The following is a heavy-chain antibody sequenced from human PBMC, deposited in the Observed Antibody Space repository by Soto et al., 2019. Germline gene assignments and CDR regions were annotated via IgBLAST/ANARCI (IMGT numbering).Heavy chain of an antibody. J-gene: IGHJ4*02. V-gene: IGHV1-46*01. CDR1: VYTFTSYY. D-gene: IGHD6-19*01. CDR3: ARDGRSSYSSGWYDLDC. Sequence: QVQLVQSGAEVKKPGASVKVSCKASVYTFTSYYMHWVRQAPGQGLEWMGIINTSGGSTSYAQKFQGRVTMTRDTSTSTVYMELSSMRSEDTAVYYWARDGRSSYSSGWYDLDCGGQGTLVTVSS. CDR2: INTSGGST.